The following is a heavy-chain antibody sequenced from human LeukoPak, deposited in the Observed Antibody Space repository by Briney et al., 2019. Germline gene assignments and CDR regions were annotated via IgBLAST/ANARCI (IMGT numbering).Heavy chain of an antibody. CDR3: TTAVDLYDSSGYYPDYYFDY. D-gene: IGHD3-22*01. Sequence: GGSLILSCAASGFTFSNAWMSWVRQAPGKGLEWVGRIKSKTDGGTTDYAAPVKGRFTISRDDSKNTLYLQVNSLKTEDTAVYYCTTAVDLYDSSGYYPDYYFDYWGQGTLVTVSS. CDR1: GFTFSNAW. CDR2: IKSKTDGGTT. J-gene: IGHJ4*02. V-gene: IGHV3-15*01.